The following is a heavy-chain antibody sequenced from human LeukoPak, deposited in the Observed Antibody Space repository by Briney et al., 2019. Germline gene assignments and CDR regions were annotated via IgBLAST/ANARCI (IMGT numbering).Heavy chain of an antibody. CDR2: IRGGGGSA. CDR1: GFTFCAYA. CDR3: ARDPNGDYIGAFDM. V-gene: IGHV3-23*01. Sequence: GGSLRLSCTASGFTFCAYAMMGVREVPGKGPEWVSAIRGGGGSAFYADSVKGRFTISRDNSKYTLFLQMNSLRAEDTAVYYCARDPNGDYIGAFDMWGPGTMVTVSS. D-gene: IGHD4-17*01. J-gene: IGHJ3*02.